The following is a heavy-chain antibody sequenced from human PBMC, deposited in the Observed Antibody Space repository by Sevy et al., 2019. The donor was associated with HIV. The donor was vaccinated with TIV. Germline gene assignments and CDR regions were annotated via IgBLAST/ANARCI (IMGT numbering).Heavy chain of an antibody. CDR3: AVASTVISFDD. Sequence: GGSLRLSCAASGFTFGDYYMSWIRQAPGKGLEWISYISSTGTTKYYADSVKGRFTISRDNAQNSLHLQMNSLRADDTAVYYCAVASTVISFDDWGLGILVTVSS. CDR2: ISSTGTTK. V-gene: IGHV3-11*01. D-gene: IGHD4-17*01. J-gene: IGHJ4*02. CDR1: GFTFGDYY.